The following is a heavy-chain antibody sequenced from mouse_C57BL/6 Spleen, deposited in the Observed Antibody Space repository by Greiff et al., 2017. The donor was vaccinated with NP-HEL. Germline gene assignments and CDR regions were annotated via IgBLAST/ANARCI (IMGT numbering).Heavy chain of an antibody. D-gene: IGHD1-1*01. CDR1: GYTFTSYW. CDR3: ARAGELLLRYYYAMDY. V-gene: IGHV1-72*01. CDR2: IDPNSGGT. Sequence: QVQLQQSGAELVKPGASVKLSCKASGYTFTSYWMHWVKQRPGRGLEWIGRIDPNSGGTKYNEKFKSKATLTVDKPSSTAYMQLSSLTSEDSAVYYCARAGELLLRYYYAMDYWGQGTSVTVSS. J-gene: IGHJ4*01.